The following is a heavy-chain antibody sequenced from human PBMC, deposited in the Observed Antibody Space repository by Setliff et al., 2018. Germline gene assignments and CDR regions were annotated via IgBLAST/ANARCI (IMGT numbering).Heavy chain of an antibody. J-gene: IGHJ4*02. CDR2: IGHTGSI. Sequence: SETLSLTCTVSGYSISSGYIWGWIRQPPGKGLEWVGNIGHTGSINYNPSLKSRLTISRDTSKNQVSLELNSVTATDTAVYYCARDLGHGGDSDYWGQGIPVTVSS. CDR1: GYSISSGYI. V-gene: IGHV4-38-2*02. CDR3: ARDLGHGGDSDY. D-gene: IGHD2-21*02.